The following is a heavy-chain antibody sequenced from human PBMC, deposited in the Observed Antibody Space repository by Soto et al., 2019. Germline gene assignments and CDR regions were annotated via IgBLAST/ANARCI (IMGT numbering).Heavy chain of an antibody. J-gene: IGHJ6*03. D-gene: IGHD6-13*01. CDR3: GRDSHSQQPHHWWGGGYMDV. V-gene: IGHV4-31*11. CDR1: GGSISNGGYY. CDR2: IYFSGST. Sequence: QVQLQESGPGLVKPSQTLSLTCAVSGGSISNGGYYWSWIRQHPGKDLEWIGSIYFSGSTYYNPSLKSRVTISVATPKSQFSLKLSSVTAADTAMYYCGRDSHSQQPHHWWGGGYMDVWGKGTTVTVSS.